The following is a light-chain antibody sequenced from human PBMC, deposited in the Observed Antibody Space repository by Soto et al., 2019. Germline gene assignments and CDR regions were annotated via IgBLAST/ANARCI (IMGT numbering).Light chain of an antibody. J-gene: IGKJ4*01. CDR2: GAS. Sequence: IVLTQSPGTLSLSPGERATLSCRASQSVNSRYLAWYQQKAGQAPRLLIYGASSRATGIPDRFSGSGSGTDFTLTISRLEPEDFAVYYCQQYGSSPTFGGGTKVDIK. V-gene: IGKV3-20*01. CDR3: QQYGSSPT. CDR1: QSVNSRY.